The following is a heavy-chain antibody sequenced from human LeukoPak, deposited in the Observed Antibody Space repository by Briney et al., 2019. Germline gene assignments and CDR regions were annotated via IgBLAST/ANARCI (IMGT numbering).Heavy chain of an antibody. Sequence: TIYYADSVKGRFTISRDNAKNSLYLQMNSLRAEDTAVYYCARGQPYYYGSGSYNWFDPWGQGTLVTVSS. J-gene: IGHJ5*02. CDR3: ARGQPYYYGSGSYNWFDP. V-gene: IGHV3-11*04. CDR2: TI. D-gene: IGHD3-10*01.